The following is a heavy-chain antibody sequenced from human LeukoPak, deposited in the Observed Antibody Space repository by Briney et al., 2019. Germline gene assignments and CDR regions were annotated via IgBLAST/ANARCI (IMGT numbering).Heavy chain of an antibody. Sequence: SETLSLTCTVSGVSINTYYASWIRQAPGKGLEFIGFIYNGGNTNYNPSLKSRATISVDTSNNQFSLRLTSVTTADTAMYYCAAGPWELDFWGQGTLVTVSS. J-gene: IGHJ4*02. V-gene: IGHV4-4*09. CDR3: AAGPWELDF. CDR2: IYNGGNT. D-gene: IGHD1-26*01. CDR1: GVSINTYY.